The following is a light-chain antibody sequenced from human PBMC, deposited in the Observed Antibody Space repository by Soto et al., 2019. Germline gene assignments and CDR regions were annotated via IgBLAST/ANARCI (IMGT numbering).Light chain of an antibody. Sequence: DIVITQSPLSLPVTPGEPASISCRSSHSLLHKNGYNFLDWYLQKPGQSPQLLIYLGSNRASGVLDRFSGTGSGTDFTLKISRVEAEDVGVYYCMQALQTPRTFGPGTKVDN. CDR2: LGS. CDR3: MQALQTPRT. CDR1: HSLLHKNGYNF. V-gene: IGKV2-28*01. J-gene: IGKJ3*01.